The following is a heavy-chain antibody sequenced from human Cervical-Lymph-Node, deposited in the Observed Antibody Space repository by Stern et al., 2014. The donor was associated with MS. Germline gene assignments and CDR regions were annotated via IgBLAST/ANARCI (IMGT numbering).Heavy chain of an antibody. CDR1: GYNFTNYY. CDR3: ARRVTRNNFDS. Sequence: DQLVESGAEVKKPGASMKVSCKASGYNFTNYYIHWVRQAPGQGLEWMGRINPNSGGTKYAQKFQGRVTLTRDTSVSTAYMEVSRLMSDDTAVYYCARRVTRNNFDSWGQGTLVTVSS. CDR2: INPNSGGT. J-gene: IGHJ4*02. D-gene: IGHD4-17*01. V-gene: IGHV1-2*06.